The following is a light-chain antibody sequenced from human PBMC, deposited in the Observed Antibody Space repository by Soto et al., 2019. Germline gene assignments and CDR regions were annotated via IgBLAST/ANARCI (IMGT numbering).Light chain of an antibody. J-gene: IGKJ1*01. V-gene: IGKV3-15*01. CDR2: GAS. CDR3: QQYNNWPPWT. Sequence: ISLPPATLSLCPGERATLSCRASQSVSSNLAWYQQKPGQAPRLLIYGASTRATGIPARFSGSGSGTEFTLTISSLQSEDFAVYYCQQYNNWPPWTFGQGTKVHI. CDR1: QSVSSN.